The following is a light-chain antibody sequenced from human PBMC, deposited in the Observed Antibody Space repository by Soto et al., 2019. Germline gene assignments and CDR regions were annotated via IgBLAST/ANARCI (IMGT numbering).Light chain of an antibody. J-gene: IGLJ2*01. CDR3: SSYTSSSTRV. Sequence: QCALTQPASVSGSPGQSITISCTGTSSDVGGYNYVSWYQQHPGKAPKLMIYDVSNRPSGVSNRFSGSKSGNTASLTISGLQAADEADYYCSSYTSSSTRVFGGGTKLTVL. V-gene: IGLV2-14*01. CDR1: SSDVGGYNY. CDR2: DVS.